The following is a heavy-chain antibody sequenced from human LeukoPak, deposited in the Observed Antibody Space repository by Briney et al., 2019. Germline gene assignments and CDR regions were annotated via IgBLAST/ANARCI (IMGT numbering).Heavy chain of an antibody. CDR1: GFTFGSYW. CDR2: MKGKGGGGIS. J-gene: IGHJ4*02. D-gene: IGHD6-19*01. V-gene: IGHV3-15*01. Sequence: GGSLTLSCAPSGFTFGSYWMSWVRQAPGKGREWLGRMKGKGGGGISDYATAVKGRYIISRDDSNDTLYLQMKSLKTGDTAVYFCASLSSYWLLGYWGQGTLVTVSS. CDR3: ASLSSYWLLGY.